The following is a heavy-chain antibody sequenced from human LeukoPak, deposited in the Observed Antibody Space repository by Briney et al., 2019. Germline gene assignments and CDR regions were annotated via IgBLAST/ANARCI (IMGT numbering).Heavy chain of an antibody. D-gene: IGHD6-13*01. CDR3: AKVSRRGGSSWPDYYYYYYMDV. V-gene: IGHV3-30*18. CDR1: GFTFSSYG. CDR2: ISYDGSNK. J-gene: IGHJ6*03. Sequence: GGSLRLSCAASGFTFSSYGMHWVRQAPGKGLEWVAVISYDGSNKYYADSVKGRFIISRDNSKNTLYLQMNSLRAEDTAVYYCAKVSRRGGSSWPDYYYYYYMDVWGKGTTVTISS.